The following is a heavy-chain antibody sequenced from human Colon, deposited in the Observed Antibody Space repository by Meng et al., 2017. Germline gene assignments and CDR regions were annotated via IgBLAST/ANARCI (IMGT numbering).Heavy chain of an antibody. CDR3: ARMGAGAAFDF. CDR1: GYTFTTFF. D-gene: IGHD1-26*01. CDR2: INPNSGVT. Sequence: QVHLVQSGAEVKTPASSVQITCEASGYTFTTFFLNWVRQTPDQGFEWLGRINPNSGVTNFAHKFQGRVTMTRDTSISTSYMELASLRSDDTGVYYCARMGAGAAFDFWGQGTLVTVSS. V-gene: IGHV1-2*05. J-gene: IGHJ4*02.